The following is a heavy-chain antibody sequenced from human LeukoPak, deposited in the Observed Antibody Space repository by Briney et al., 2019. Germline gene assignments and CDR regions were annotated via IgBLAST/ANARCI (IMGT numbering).Heavy chain of an antibody. CDR2: IYHSGST. J-gene: IGHJ6*02. Sequence: PSETLSLTCAVSGGSISSGGYSWSWIWQPPGKGLEWIGYIYHSGSTYYNPSLKSRVTISVDRSKNQFSLKLSSVTAADTAVYYCARGGAVVYGMGVWGQGTTVTVSS. CDR1: GGSISSGGYS. CDR3: ARGGAVVYGMGV. V-gene: IGHV4-30-2*01. D-gene: IGHD2-15*01.